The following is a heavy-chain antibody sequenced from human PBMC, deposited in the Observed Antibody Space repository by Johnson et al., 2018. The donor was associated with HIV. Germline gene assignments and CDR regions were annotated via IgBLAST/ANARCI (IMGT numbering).Heavy chain of an antibody. CDR3: ASFVVVVAATGAFDI. V-gene: IGHV3-48*03. J-gene: IGHJ3*02. Sequence: VQLVESGGGVVQPGRSLRLSCAASGFTFSSYEMNWVRQAPGKGLEWVSYISSSGSTIYYADSVKGRFTISRDNAKNSLYLQMNSLRAEDTAVYYCASFVVVVAATGAFDIWGQGTMVTVSS. CDR1: GFTFSSYE. CDR2: ISSSGSTI. D-gene: IGHD2-15*01.